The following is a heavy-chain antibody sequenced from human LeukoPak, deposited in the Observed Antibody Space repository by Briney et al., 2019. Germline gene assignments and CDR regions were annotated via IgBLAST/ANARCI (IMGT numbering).Heavy chain of an antibody. CDR2: IYRSGST. J-gene: IGHJ6*03. CDR3: ARGTYGYYMDV. D-gene: IGHD4-17*01. CDR1: NYSISNSLY. Sequence: SETLSLTCSGPNYSISNSLYWGWLRQPPGKGLEWIGSIYRSGSTFYNPSLKSRVTISLDTSKNQFSLKLSSVTAADTAVYFCARGTYGYYMDVWGKGTTVTVSS. V-gene: IGHV4-38-2*02.